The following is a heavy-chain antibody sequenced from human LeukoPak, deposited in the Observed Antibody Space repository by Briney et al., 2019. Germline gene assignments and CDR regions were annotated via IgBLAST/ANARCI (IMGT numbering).Heavy chain of an antibody. Sequence: SETLSLTCAVYGGSFSGYYWSWIRQPPGKGLEWIGEINHSGSTNYNPSLKSRATISVDTSKNQFSLKLSSVTAADTAVYYCARGLYCSSTSCFYYYYYYGMDVWGQGTTVTVSS. V-gene: IGHV4-34*01. CDR2: INHSGST. J-gene: IGHJ6*02. CDR1: GGSFSGYY. CDR3: ARGLYCSSTSCFYYYYYYGMDV. D-gene: IGHD2-2*01.